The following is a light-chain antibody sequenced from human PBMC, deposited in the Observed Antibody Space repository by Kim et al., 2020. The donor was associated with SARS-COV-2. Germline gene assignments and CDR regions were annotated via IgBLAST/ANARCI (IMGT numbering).Light chain of an antibody. J-gene: IGLJ2*01. Sequence: SYELTQPPSVSVSPGQTASITCSGTNLGDKYAYWYQQKPGQSPVLVIYQHTKRPSGTSQRFSGFSSGNTATLTISPAQTMDEADYYCQAWDSGTAVFGGGTQLTVL. CDR2: QHT. CDR3: QAWDSGTAV. V-gene: IGLV3-1*01. CDR1: NLGDKY.